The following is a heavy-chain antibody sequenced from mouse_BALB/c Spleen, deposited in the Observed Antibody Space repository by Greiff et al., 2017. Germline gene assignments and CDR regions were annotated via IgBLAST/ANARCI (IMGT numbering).Heavy chain of an antibody. V-gene: IGHV1S81*02. CDR2: INPSNGGT. D-gene: IGHD2-14*01. CDR1: GYTFTSYY. CDR3: ARSHRYYAMDY. J-gene: IGHJ4*01. Sequence: SGAELVKPGASVKLSCKASGYTFTSYYMYWVKQRPGQGLEWIGEINPSNGGTNFNEKFKSKATLTVDKSPSTAYIQLSSLTSEDSAVYYCARSHRYYAMDYWGQGTSVTVSS.